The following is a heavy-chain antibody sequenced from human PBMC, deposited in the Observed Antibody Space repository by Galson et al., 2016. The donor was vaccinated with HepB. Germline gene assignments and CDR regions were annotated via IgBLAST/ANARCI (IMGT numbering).Heavy chain of an antibody. CDR3: GKHGGFDY. CDR1: GFSFGTSG. D-gene: IGHD3-16*01. V-gene: IGHV3-23*01. J-gene: IGHJ4*02. Sequence: SLRLSCAASGFSFGTSGMSWLRQSPGRGLEWVSGITRDGETTHYADSVRGRFTISRDNSKNMLYLFMNSLRAGDTAVYYCGKHGGFDYWGQGALVTVSS. CDR2: ITRDGETT.